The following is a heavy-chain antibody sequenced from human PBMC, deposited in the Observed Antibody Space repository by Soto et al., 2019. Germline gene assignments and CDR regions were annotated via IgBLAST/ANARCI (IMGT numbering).Heavy chain of an antibody. D-gene: IGHD1-1*01. CDR1: GSSISSGSW. CDR2: IFHDGST. Sequence: QVHLQESGPGLVKPSGTLSLTCAVSGSSISSGSWWSWVRQPPGKGLELIGEIFHDGSTNYNPSLKSSVTMSVDKYKNYFSLELTSVTAADTALYYCARDEYNDSSDWGQGTLVTVSS. V-gene: IGHV4-4*02. J-gene: IGHJ4*02. CDR3: ARDEYNDSSD.